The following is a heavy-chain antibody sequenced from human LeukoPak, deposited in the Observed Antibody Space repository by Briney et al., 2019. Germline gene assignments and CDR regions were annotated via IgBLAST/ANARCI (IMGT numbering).Heavy chain of an antibody. CDR3: AREGPIGYCSSTSCYSEIVY. D-gene: IGHD2-2*01. Sequence: ASVKVSCKASGYTFTSYGISWVRQAPGQGLEWMGWISAYNGNTNYAQKLQGRVTMTTDTSTSTAYMELRSLRSDDTAVYYCAREGPIGYCSSTSCYSEIVYWGQGTLVTVPS. V-gene: IGHV1-18*01. CDR2: ISAYNGNT. J-gene: IGHJ4*02. CDR1: GYTFTSYG.